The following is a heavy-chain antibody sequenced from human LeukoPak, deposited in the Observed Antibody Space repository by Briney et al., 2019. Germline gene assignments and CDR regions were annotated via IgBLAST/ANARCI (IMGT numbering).Heavy chain of an antibody. Sequence: SETLSLTCSVSGGSINSYYWSWIRQPPGKGLEWIGYIHYSGSTNYNPPLKSRVTISVDTSKNQFSQKLSSVTAADTAVYYCARDGRSGSYFFDYWGQGTLVTVSS. D-gene: IGHD1-26*01. CDR1: GGSINSYY. J-gene: IGHJ4*02. V-gene: IGHV4-59*01. CDR3: ARDGRSGSYFFDY. CDR2: IHYSGST.